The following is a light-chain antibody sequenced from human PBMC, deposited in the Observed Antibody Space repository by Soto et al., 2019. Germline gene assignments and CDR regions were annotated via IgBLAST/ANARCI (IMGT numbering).Light chain of an antibody. Sequence: QSALTQPRSVSGSPGQSVTISCTGTSSDVGGYNYVSWYQQHPGKAPKLMIYDVIKRPSGVPDRVSGSKSGNTASLTISGLQAEDEADYYCCSYAGSYTHVVFGGGTKLTVL. CDR2: DVI. J-gene: IGLJ2*01. V-gene: IGLV2-11*01. CDR1: SSDVGGYNY. CDR3: CSYAGSYTHVV.